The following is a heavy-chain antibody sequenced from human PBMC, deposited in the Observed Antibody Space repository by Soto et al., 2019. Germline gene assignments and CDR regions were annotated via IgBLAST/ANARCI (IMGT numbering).Heavy chain of an antibody. CDR2: INPSGGST. D-gene: IGHD3-16*02. V-gene: IGHV1-46*01. CDR3: ARIVIAAPPYAFDI. Sequence: GASVKVSWEACGDRFVSCYMRSVRQAPGQGLGWMGIINPSGGSTRYAQKFQGRVTMTRDTSTSTAYMELRSLRSDDTAVYYCARIVIAAPPYAFDIWGQGTMVTVSS. CDR1: GDRFVSCY. J-gene: IGHJ3*02.